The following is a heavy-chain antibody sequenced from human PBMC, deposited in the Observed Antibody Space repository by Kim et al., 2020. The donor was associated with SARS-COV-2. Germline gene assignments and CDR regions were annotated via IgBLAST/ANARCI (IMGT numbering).Heavy chain of an antibody. V-gene: IGHV3-11*06. CDR3: AGSTGGSGWYRVDY. Sequence: SVKGRFTISRDNAKNSLYLQMTSLRADDTAVYYCAGSTGGSGWYRVDYWGQGTLVTVSS. J-gene: IGHJ4*02. D-gene: IGHD6-19*01.